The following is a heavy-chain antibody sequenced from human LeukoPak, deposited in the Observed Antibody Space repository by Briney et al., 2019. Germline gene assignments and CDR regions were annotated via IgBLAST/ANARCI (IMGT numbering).Heavy chain of an antibody. Sequence: GGSLRLSCAASGFTFSSYWMSWVRQAPGKGLEWVANIKQDGSEKYYVDSVKGRFTISRDNAKNSLYLQMNSLRAEDTAVYYCTRGGTIFGVVRHFDIWGQGTMVTVSS. CDR2: IKQDGSEK. CDR1: GFTFSSYW. V-gene: IGHV3-7*01. D-gene: IGHD3-3*01. J-gene: IGHJ3*02. CDR3: TRGGTIFGVVRHFDI.